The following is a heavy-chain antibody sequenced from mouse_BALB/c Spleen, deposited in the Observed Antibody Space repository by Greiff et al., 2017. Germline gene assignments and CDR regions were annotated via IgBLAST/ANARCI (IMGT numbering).Heavy chain of an antibody. CDR1: GYTFTSYY. J-gene: IGHJ1*01. Sequence: VQLVESGAELVKPGASVKLSCKASGYTFTSYYMYWVKQRPGQGLEWIGEINPSNGGTNFNEKFKSKATLTVDKSSSTAYMQLSSLTSEDSAVYYCTRGGDYYGSPAWYFDVWGAGTTVTVSS. CDR2: INPSNGGT. D-gene: IGHD1-1*01. CDR3: TRGGDYYGSPAWYFDV. V-gene: IGHV1S81*02.